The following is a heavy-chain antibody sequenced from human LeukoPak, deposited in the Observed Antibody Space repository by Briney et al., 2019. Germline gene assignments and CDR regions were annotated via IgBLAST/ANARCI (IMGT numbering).Heavy chain of an antibody. CDR1: GFTFTTYT. Sequence: GRPLRLSCAASGFTFTTYTMHWVRQAPGKGLEWVAVISYGGKNKYYADSVRGRFTISRDNSKNTMYIKMNSLRAEDTAVYYCARRVLGSSDWYFDLWGRGTLVTVSS. V-gene: IGHV3-30*04. CDR2: ISYGGKNK. CDR3: ARRVLGSSDWYFDL. J-gene: IGHJ2*01. D-gene: IGHD6-6*01.